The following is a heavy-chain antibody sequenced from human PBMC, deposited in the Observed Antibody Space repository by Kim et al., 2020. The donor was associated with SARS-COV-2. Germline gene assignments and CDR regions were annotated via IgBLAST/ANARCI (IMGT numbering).Heavy chain of an antibody. CDR1: GGSISSSSYY. CDR2: IYYSGST. CDR3: ARHPYDSSGYYQYWYFDL. J-gene: IGHJ2*01. V-gene: IGHV4-39*01. Sequence: SETLSLTCTVSGGSISSSSYYWGWIRQPPGKGLEWIGSIYYSGSTYYNPSLKSRVTISVDTSKNQFSLKLSSVTAADTAVYYCARHPYDSSGYYQYWYFDLWGRGTLVTVSS. D-gene: IGHD3-22*01.